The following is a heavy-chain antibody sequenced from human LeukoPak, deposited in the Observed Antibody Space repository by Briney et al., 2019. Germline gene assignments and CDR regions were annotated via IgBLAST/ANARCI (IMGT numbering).Heavy chain of an antibody. V-gene: IGHV3-21*01. CDR1: GFTFSSYS. J-gene: IGHJ6*02. CDR2: ISSSSSYI. Sequence: GGSLRLSCAASGFTFSSYSMNWVRQAPGKGLEWVSSISSSSSYIYYADSVKGRFTISRDNAKNSLYLQMNSLRAEDTAVYYCARELSLWFDYGMDVWGQGTTVTVSS. CDR3: ARELSLWFDYGMDV. D-gene: IGHD3-10*01.